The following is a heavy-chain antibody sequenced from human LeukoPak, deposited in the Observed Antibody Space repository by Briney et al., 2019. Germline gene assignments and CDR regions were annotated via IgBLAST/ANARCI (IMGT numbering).Heavy chain of an antibody. Sequence: SQTLSLTCTVSGGSISSGGYYWSWIRQPPGQGLEWIGEINHSGSTNYNPSLKSRVTISVDTSKNQFSLKLSSVTAADTAVYYCARERRNNCSSTSCYTKFDYWGQGTLVTVSS. V-gene: IGHV4-30-2*01. CDR2: INHSGST. D-gene: IGHD2-2*02. CDR3: ARERRNNCSSTSCYTKFDY. J-gene: IGHJ4*02. CDR1: GGSISSGGYY.